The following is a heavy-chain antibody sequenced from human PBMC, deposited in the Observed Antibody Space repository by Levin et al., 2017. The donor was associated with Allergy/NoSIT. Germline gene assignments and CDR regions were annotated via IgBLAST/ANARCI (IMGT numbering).Heavy chain of an antibody. CDR1: GGSIISSSHF. Sequence: SQTLSLTCTVSGGSIISSSHFWDWIRQPPGKGLEWIGSTYHSGSAYYNPSLWSRLASSVDTSKNQFSLTLSSVTAADTAVYYCARGRGGNCSGGRCYGLLDYWGQGILVIVSS. J-gene: IGHJ4*02. CDR3: ARGRGGNCSGGRCYGLLDY. D-gene: IGHD2-15*01. V-gene: IGHV4-39*07. CDR2: TYHSGSA.